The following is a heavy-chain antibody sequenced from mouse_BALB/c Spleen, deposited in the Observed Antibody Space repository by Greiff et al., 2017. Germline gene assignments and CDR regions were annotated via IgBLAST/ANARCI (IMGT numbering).Heavy chain of an antibody. V-gene: IGHV1-80*01. CDR3: ARSVIPYYYAMDY. CDR1: GYAFSSYW. D-gene: IGHD2-13*01. Sequence: QVQLQQSGAELVRPGSSVKISCKASGYAFSSYWMNWVKQRPGQGLEWIGQIYPGDGDTNYNGKFKGKATLTADKSSSTAYMQLSSLTSEDSAVYFCARSVIPYYYAMDYWGQGTSVTVSS. J-gene: IGHJ4*01. CDR2: IYPGDGDT.